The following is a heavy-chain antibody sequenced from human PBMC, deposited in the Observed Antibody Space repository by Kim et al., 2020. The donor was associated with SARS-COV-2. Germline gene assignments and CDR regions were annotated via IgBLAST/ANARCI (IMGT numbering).Heavy chain of an antibody. J-gene: IGHJ6*02. Sequence: SETLSLNCTVSGSSISSYYWSWIRQPPGKGLEWMGYIYDSGSTKYNSSFKSRGTIPVDTPGQQFSLRLTSVTAADTARYYCARHENYYRWGSGWVEYYYVMDVWGQGTAVGVS. CDR1: GSSISSYY. CDR3: ARHENYYRWGSGWVEYYYVMDV. CDR2: IYDSGST. V-gene: IGHV4-59*08. D-gene: IGHD3-10*01.